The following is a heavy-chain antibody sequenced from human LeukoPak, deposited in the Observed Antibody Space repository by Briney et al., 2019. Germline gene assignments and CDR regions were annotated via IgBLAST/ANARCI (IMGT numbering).Heavy chain of an antibody. CDR1: GFTFSNYA. D-gene: IGHD3-10*01. Sequence: PGGSLRLACEAAGFTFSNYAMHWVRQAPGKGREWVAVAYFDGKSYFYAHFVEGRFTISRDNYKNTPNLQMSDLGVEDRAIYYCARAGAVDRGLDVWGQGTTVTVSS. V-gene: IGHV3-33*01. J-gene: IGHJ6*02. CDR3: ARAGAVDRGLDV. CDR2: AYFDGKSY.